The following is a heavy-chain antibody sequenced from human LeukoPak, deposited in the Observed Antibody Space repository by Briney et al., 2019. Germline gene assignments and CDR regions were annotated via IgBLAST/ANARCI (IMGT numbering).Heavy chain of an antibody. Sequence: GGSLRLSCAASGFTFSNYAMSWVRQAPAKGLEWVSAITGSGDNTYYADSVQGRFTISRDNSKSTLYLQMNTLRAEDTAIYYCAKDDYWGQGTLVTVSS. CDR1: GFTFSNYA. CDR2: ITGSGDNT. J-gene: IGHJ4*02. CDR3: AKDDY. V-gene: IGHV3-23*01.